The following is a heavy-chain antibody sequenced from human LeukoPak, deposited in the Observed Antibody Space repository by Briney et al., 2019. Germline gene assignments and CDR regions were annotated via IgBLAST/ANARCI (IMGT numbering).Heavy chain of an antibody. D-gene: IGHD4-17*01. J-gene: IGHJ4*02. Sequence: GGSLRLSCAASGFTFSSYSMNWVRQAPGKGLEWVSSISSNSSYIYYADSVKGRFTISRDNAKNSLYLQMNSLRAEDTALYYCARGRDDYGDYVLYWGQGTLVTVSS. CDR1: GFTFSSYS. CDR2: ISSNSSYI. CDR3: ARGRDDYGDYVLY. V-gene: IGHV3-21*01.